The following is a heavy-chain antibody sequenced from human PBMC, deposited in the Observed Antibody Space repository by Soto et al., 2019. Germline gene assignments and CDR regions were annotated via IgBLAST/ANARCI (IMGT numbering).Heavy chain of an antibody. CDR2: IIPIFGTA. Sequence: SVKVSCKASGGTFSSYAISWVRQAPGQGLEWMGGIIPIFGTANYAQKFQGRVTITADESTSTAYMEMSSLRSEETAVYYCARDTCYYSSGPGGYSVRGQVTTVTVSS. J-gene: IGHJ6*02. V-gene: IGHV1-69*13. CDR1: GGTFSSYA. CDR3: ARDTCYYSSGPGGYSV. D-gene: IGHD3-10*01.